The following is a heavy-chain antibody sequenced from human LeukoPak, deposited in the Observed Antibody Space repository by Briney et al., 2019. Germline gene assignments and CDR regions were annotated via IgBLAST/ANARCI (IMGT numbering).Heavy chain of an antibody. D-gene: IGHD3-16*01. CDR3: ASTLLIAD. J-gene: IGHJ4*02. CDR1: GYSISSGYY. Sequence: SETLSLTCTVSGYSISSGYYWGWIRQPPGKGLEWIGSIYHSGSTNYNPSLKSRVTISVDTSKNQFSLKLSSVIAADTAVYYCASTLLIADWGQGTLVTVSS. CDR2: IYHSGST. V-gene: IGHV4-38-2*02.